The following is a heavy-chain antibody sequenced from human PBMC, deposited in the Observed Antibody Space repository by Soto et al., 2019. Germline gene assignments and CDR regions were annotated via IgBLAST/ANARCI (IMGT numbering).Heavy chain of an antibody. Sequence: EVQLVESGGGLVQPGGSLRLSCSASGFTFSDHYMDWVRQAPGKGLEWVGRIRNQVNSHTTEYAASVRGRFTISRDNAKNSLYLQMNSLRAEDTAVYYCARDLGYYDSSGYFDYWGQGTLVTVSS. V-gene: IGHV3-72*01. J-gene: IGHJ4*02. D-gene: IGHD3-22*01. CDR1: GFTFSDHY. CDR3: ARDLGYYDSSGYFDY. CDR2: IRNQVNSHTT.